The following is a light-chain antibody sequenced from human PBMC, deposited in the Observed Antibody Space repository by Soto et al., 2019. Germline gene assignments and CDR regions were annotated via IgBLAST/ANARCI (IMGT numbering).Light chain of an antibody. CDR2: GAP. V-gene: IGKV3-20*01. CDR3: QQYASSPVT. J-gene: IGKJ4*01. Sequence: ENVLTQSPGTLSLSPWDRASLSCRASQSVSNNYLAWHQQRPGQAPRLLIFGAPNRATGVPDRFTGSASGKDFTLTLSRLQPEDFALYFCQQYASSPVTFGGGTKVDI. CDR1: QSVSNNY.